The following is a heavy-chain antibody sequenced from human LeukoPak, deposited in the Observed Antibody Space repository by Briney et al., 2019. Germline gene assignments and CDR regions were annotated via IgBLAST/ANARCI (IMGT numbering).Heavy chain of an antibody. CDR2: ITPIFGTA. D-gene: IGHD3-10*01. Sequence: SVKVSCKASGGTFSSYAISWMRQAPGQGLEWMGGITPIFGTANYAQKFQGRVTITADESTSTAYMELSSLRSEDTAVYYCARENYYGSGSYSLDYWGQGTLVTVSS. CDR3: ARENYYGSGSYSLDY. CDR1: GGTFSSYA. J-gene: IGHJ4*02. V-gene: IGHV1-69*01.